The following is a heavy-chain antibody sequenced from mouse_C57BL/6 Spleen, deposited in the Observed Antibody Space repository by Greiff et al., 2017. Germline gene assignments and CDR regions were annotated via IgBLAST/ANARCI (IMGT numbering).Heavy chain of an antibody. D-gene: IGHD2-1*01. CDR2: FYPGSGSI. Sequence: QVHVKQSGAELVKPGASVKLSCKASGYTFTEYTIHWVKQRSGQGLEWIGWFYPGSGSIKYNEKFKDKATLTADKSSSTVYMELSRLTSEDSAVYFCARHEGYYGNYGYWGQGTTLTVSS. J-gene: IGHJ2*01. CDR1: GYTFTEYT. V-gene: IGHV1-62-2*01. CDR3: ARHEGYYGNYGY.